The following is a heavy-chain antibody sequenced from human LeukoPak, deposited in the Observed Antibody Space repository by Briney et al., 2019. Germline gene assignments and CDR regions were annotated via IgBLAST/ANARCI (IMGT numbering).Heavy chain of an antibody. Sequence: SVKVSCKASGGTFSSYTISWVRQAPGQGLEWMGRIIPILGIANYAQKFQGRVTITADKSTSTAYMELSSLRSEDTAVYYCARARNPSGDFDYWGQGTLVTVSS. V-gene: IGHV1-69*02. CDR3: ARARNPSGDFDY. J-gene: IGHJ4*02. D-gene: IGHD4-17*01. CDR2: IIPILGIA. CDR1: GGTFSSYT.